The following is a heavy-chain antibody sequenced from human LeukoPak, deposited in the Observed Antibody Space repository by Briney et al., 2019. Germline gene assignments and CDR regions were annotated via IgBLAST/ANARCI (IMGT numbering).Heavy chain of an antibody. D-gene: IGHD1-1*01. J-gene: IGHJ6*02. CDR3: ARDLEVQDYYYYGMDV. V-gene: IGHV3-74*01. Sequence: PGGSLRLSCAASGFTFSRHWMHWVRQAPGKGLVWVSRIHSDGSSASYADSVKGRFTISRDNAKNTLYLQMNSLRAEDTAVYYCARDLEVQDYYYYGMDVWGQGTTVTVSS. CDR2: IHSDGSSA. CDR1: GFTFSRHW.